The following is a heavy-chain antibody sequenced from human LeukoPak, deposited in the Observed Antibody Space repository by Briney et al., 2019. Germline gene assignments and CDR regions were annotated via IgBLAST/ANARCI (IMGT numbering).Heavy chain of an antibody. Sequence: PSETLSLTCTVSGGSISSYYWSWIRQPPGKGLEWIGYIYYSGSTNYNPSLKSRVTISVDTSKNQFSLKPSSVTAADTAVYYCARGRDFDYWGQGTLVTVSS. J-gene: IGHJ4*02. CDR3: ARGRDFDY. V-gene: IGHV4-59*01. CDR2: IYYSGST. CDR1: GGSISSYY.